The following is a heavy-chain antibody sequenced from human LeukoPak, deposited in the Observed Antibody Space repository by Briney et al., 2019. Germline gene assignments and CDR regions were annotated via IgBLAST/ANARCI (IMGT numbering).Heavy chain of an antibody. CDR3: AKGGYDFWSGYRFDY. CDR2: IRYDGSNK. J-gene: IGHJ4*02. D-gene: IGHD3-3*01. CDR1: GFTFSSYS. Sequence: PGGSLRLSCAASGFTFSSYSMNWVRQAPGKGLEWVAFIRYDGSNKYYADSVKGRFTISRDNSKNTLYLQMNSLRAEDTAVYYCAKGGYDFWSGYRFDYWGQGTLVTVSS. V-gene: IGHV3-30*02.